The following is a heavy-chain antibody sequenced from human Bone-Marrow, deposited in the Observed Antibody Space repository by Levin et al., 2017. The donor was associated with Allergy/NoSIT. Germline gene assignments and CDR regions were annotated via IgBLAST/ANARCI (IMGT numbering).Heavy chain of an antibody. D-gene: IGHD3-3*01. CDR3: THDFWSGYYMAGFDP. CDR1: GFTFADYG. Sequence: GGSLRLSCTASGFTFADYGVSWFRQAPGKGLEWLSFIRGGGTTEYAASVKGRFIVSRDNSQSIAYLQLNSLKAEDTAIYYCTHDFWSGYYMAGFDPWGQGTLVTVSS. CDR2: IRGGGTT. J-gene: IGHJ5*02. V-gene: IGHV3-49*03.